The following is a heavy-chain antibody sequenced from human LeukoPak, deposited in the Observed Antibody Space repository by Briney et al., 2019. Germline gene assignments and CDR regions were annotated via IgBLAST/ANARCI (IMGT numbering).Heavy chain of an antibody. D-gene: IGHD6-13*01. Sequence: GGSLRLSCAASGFTFSSYEVNWVRQAPGKGLEWVSYISSSGSTIYYADSVKGRFTISRDNAKNSLYLQMNSLRAEDTAVYYCACTSGYSSSWSPYYFDYLGQGTLVTVSS. CDR1: GFTFSSYE. CDR2: ISSSGSTI. CDR3: ACTSGYSSSWSPYYFDY. J-gene: IGHJ4*02. V-gene: IGHV3-48*03.